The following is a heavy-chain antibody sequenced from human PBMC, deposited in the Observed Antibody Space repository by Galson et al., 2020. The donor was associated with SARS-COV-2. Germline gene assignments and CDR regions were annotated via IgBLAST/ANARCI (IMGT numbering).Heavy chain of an antibody. Sequence: GESLKISCAASGFNVINNHVKWVRQAPGKGLECVSVIYGGGNTYYADSVKGRFTISRDSSKNTVYLQMNSLTVEDTAVYYCAGYGGNSRWGQGTLVTISS. J-gene: IGHJ1*01. CDR3: AGYGGNSR. CDR1: GFNVINNH. D-gene: IGHD2-21*01. V-gene: IGHV3-66*01. CDR2: IYGGGNT.